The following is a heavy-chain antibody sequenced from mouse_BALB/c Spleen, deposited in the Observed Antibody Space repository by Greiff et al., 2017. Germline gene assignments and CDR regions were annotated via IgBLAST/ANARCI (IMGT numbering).Heavy chain of an antibody. CDR1: GYTFTSYW. V-gene: IGHV1S41*01. D-gene: IGHD2-2*01. CDR3: ARAGGGYDWAY. J-gene: IGHJ2*01. CDR2: IAPGSGST. Sequence: DLVKPGASVKLSCKASGYTFTSYWINWIKQRPGQGLEWIGRIAPGSGSTYYNEMFKGKATLTVDTSSSTAYIQLSSLSSEDSAVFFCARAGGGYDWAYWGQGTTLTVSS.